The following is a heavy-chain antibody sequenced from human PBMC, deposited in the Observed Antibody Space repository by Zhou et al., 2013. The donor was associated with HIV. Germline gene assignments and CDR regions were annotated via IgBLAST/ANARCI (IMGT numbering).Heavy chain of an antibody. CDR2: INPNSGGT. V-gene: IGHV1-2*02. D-gene: IGHD3-22*01. CDR3: ARGLYYYDSSGSETSPYFQH. Sequence: QVQLVQSGAEVLKSGASVKVSCKTSGYTFTGYYIHWVRQAPGQGLEWLGWINPNSGGTKYAQKFQGSVTMTRDTSINTAYMELSRLRSDDTAVYYCARGLYYYDSSGSETSPYFQHWGQGTLVTVSS. CDR1: GYTFTGYY. J-gene: IGHJ1*01.